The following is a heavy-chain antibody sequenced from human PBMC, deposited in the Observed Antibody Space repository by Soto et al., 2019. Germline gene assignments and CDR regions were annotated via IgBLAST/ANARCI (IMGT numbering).Heavy chain of an antibody. CDR2: IYYSGST. J-gene: IGHJ6*02. CDR3: ARVADSSSWPYYYYGMDV. V-gene: IGHV4-59*01. CDR1: VCSISSYY. Sequence: TRSLTFTVSVCSISSYYWSWIRQPPGQGLEWIWYIYYSGSTNYNPSLKSRVTISVDTSKNQFSLKLSSVTAADTAVYYCARVADSSSWPYYYYGMDVWGQGTKVTVSS. D-gene: IGHD6-13*01.